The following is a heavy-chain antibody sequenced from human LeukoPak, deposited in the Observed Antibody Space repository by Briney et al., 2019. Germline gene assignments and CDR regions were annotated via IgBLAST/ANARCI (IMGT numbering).Heavy chain of an antibody. CDR1: GSTFSSYW. CDR3: ARGSRYYYGSGSYYSDPSDY. J-gene: IGHJ4*02. Sequence: GGSLRLSCAAPGSTFSSYWMNWVRQAPGKGLEWVANIKQDGSEKYDVDSVKGRFTISRDNAKNSLYLQMNSLRVEDTAVYYCARGSRYYYGSGSYYSDPSDYWGQGTLVTVSS. D-gene: IGHD3-10*01. CDR2: IKQDGSEK. V-gene: IGHV3-7*01.